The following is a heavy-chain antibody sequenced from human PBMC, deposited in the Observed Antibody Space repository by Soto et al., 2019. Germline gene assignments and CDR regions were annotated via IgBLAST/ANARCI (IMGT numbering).Heavy chain of an antibody. J-gene: IGHJ4*02. V-gene: IGHV1-69*02. CDR3: ASSICSGGSCYFDY. Sequence: SVKVSCKASGGTFSSYTISWVRQAPGQGLGWMGRIIPILGIANYAQKFQGRVTITADKSTSTAYMELSSLRSEDTAVYYCASSICSGGSCYFDYWGQGTLVTVSS. CDR2: IIPILGIA. CDR1: GGTFSSYT. D-gene: IGHD2-15*01.